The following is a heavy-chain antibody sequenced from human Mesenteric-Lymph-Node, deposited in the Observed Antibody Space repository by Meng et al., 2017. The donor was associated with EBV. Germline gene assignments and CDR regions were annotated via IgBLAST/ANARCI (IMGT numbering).Heavy chain of an antibody. D-gene: IGHD2-2*01. CDR3: AREGRVPAAMGFDP. CDR2: TSGYNGNT. V-gene: IGHV1-18*01. Sequence: QIQLVQSGAGVKKPGASVKVSCKASGYSFTSYGISWVRQAPGQGLEWMGWTSGYNGNTNYAQKFQGRVTMTTDTSTSTAYMELRSLRSDDTAVYYCAREGRVPAAMGFDPWGQGTLVTVSS. J-gene: IGHJ5*02. CDR1: GYSFTSYG.